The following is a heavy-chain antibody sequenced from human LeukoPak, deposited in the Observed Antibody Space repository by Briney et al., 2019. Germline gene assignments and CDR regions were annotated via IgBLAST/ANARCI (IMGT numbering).Heavy chain of an antibody. CDR1: GFTFSSYA. D-gene: IGHD3-22*01. CDR3: VRADSSGYYLP. CDR2: IGSNGGST. V-gene: IGHV3-64D*06. Sequence: GGSLRLSCSASGFTFSSYAIHWVRQAPGKGLEYVSAIGSNGGSTYYADSVKGRFTISRDNSKNTLYLQMSSLRAEDTAVYYCVRADSSGYYLPWGQGTLVTVSS. J-gene: IGHJ5*02.